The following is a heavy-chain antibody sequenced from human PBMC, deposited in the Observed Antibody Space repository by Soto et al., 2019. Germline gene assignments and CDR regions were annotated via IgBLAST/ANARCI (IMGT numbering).Heavy chain of an antibody. J-gene: IGHJ4*02. V-gene: IGHV3-33*06. CDR2: IWYDGSNK. CDR1: GFTFSSSG. CDR3: AKAGYCSGGSCYAY. Sequence: GWCLGLACAASGFTFSSSGMHWVFQAPGKGLEWVAVIWYDGSNKYYADSVKGRFTISRDNSKNTLYLQMNSLRAEDTAVYYCAKAGYCSGGSCYAYWGQGTLVTVSS. D-gene: IGHD2-15*01.